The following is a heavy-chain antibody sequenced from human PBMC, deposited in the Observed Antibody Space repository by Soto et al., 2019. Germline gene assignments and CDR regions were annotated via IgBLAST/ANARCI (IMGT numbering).Heavy chain of an antibody. D-gene: IGHD6-6*01. CDR2: ISGSGGST. J-gene: IGHJ5*02. V-gene: IGHV3-23*01. Sequence: PGGSLRLSCAASGFTFSSYAMSWVRKAPGKGLEWVSAISGSGGSTYYADSVKGRFTISRDNSKNTLYLQMNSLRAEDTAVYYCAKDQAYSSSGGARFRNWFDPWGQGTLVTVSS. CDR1: GFTFSSYA. CDR3: AKDQAYSSSGGARFRNWFDP.